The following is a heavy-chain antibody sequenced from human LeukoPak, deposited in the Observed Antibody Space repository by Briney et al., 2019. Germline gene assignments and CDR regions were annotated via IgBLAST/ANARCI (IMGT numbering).Heavy chain of an antibody. CDR1: GFTSSSYA. Sequence: GGSLRLSCAASGFTSSSYALNWVRQAPGKGLEWVATVSGSGDRMYHADSVKGRFTISTDNSKNTIYLQMNSLRAEDTALYYCAKAAAAPGFDFWGQGTLVTVSS. V-gene: IGHV3-23*01. CDR2: VSGSGDRM. CDR3: AKAAAAPGFDF. D-gene: IGHD6-13*01. J-gene: IGHJ4*02.